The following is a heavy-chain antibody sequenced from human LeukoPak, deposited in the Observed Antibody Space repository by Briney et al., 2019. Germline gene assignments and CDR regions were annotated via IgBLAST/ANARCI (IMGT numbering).Heavy chain of an antibody. CDR3: ASPPGGYEWELDY. J-gene: IGHJ4*02. CDR1: GFTFSSYA. D-gene: IGHD1-26*01. V-gene: IGHV3-30-3*01. CDR2: ISYDGSNK. Sequence: GGSLRLSCAASGFTFSSYAMHWVRQAPGKGLEWVAVISYDGSNKYYADSVKGRFTISRDNSKNTLYLQMNSLRAEDTAVYYCASPPGGYEWELDYWGQGTLVTVSS.